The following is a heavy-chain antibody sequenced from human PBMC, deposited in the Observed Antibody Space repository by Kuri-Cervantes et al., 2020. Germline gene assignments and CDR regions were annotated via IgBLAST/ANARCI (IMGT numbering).Heavy chain of an antibody. Sequence: GGSLRLSCAASGLTFSIYTMNWVRQAPGKGLEWVSGINWNGGSTGYADSVKGRFTISRDNAKNSLYLQMNSLRAEDTALYYCATTRQQWLVSLDWGQGILVTVSS. D-gene: IGHD6-19*01. V-gene: IGHV3-20*04. J-gene: IGHJ4*02. CDR2: INWNGGST. CDR3: ATTRQQWLVSLD. CDR1: GLTFSIYT.